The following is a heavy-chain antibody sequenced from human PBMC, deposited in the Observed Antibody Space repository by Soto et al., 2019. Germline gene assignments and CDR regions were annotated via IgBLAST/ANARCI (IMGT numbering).Heavy chain of an antibody. V-gene: IGHV4-34*01. J-gene: IGHJ5*02. D-gene: IGHD6-6*01. CDR1: GGSSSGYY. Sequence: PSETLSLTCAVYGGSSSGYYWSWIRQPPGKGLEWIGEINHSGSTNYNPSLKSRVTISVDTSKNQFSLKLSSVTAADTAVYYCARARSPIAARPNWFDPWGQGTLVTVSS. CDR2: INHSGST. CDR3: ARARSPIAARPNWFDP.